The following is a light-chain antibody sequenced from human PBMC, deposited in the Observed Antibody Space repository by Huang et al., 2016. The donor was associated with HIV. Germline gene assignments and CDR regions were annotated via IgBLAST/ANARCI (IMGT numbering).Light chain of an antibody. CDR2: DAS. CDR1: QSVSSY. J-gene: IGKJ4*01. CDR3: QQRSNWPLT. Sequence: EIVLTQSPATLSLSPGERATLSCRASQSVSSYLAWYQQKPGQAPRILIYDASNRATGSPVRFSGSGSGTDFTLTISSLEPEDFAVYYCQQRSNWPLTFGGGTKVEIK. V-gene: IGKV3-11*01.